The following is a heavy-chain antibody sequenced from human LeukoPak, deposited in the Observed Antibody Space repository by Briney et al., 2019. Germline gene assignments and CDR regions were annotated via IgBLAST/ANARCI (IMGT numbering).Heavy chain of an antibody. J-gene: IGHJ4*02. V-gene: IGHV3-64*01. CDR2: ISSNGGAK. CDR1: GFTFSSYS. Sequence: PGGSLRLSCAASGFTFSSYSMHWVRQAPGKGLEYVSAISSNGGAKYYVNSVKGRFTISRDNSKNTLYLQMGSLRAEDMAVYYCARAQSFDYWGQGILVTVS. CDR3: ARAQSFDY.